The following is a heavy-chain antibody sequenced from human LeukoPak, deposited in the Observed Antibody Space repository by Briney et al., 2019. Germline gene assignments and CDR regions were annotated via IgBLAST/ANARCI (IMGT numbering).Heavy chain of an antibody. D-gene: IGHD6-13*01. CDR2: ISAYNGNT. J-gene: IGHJ4*02. CDR1: GYTFTSYG. CDR3: ARDRSGMIAAAGTGSFDY. V-gene: IGHV1-18*01. Sequence: GASVKVSCKASGYTFTSYGISWVRQAPGQGLEWMGWISAYNGNTNYAQKLQGRVTMTTDTSTSTAYMELGSLRSDDTAVYYCARDRSGMIAAAGTGSFDYWGQGTLVTVSS.